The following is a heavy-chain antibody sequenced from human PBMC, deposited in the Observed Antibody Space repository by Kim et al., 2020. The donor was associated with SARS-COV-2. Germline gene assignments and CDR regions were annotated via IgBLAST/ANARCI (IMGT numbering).Heavy chain of an antibody. Sequence: VKGRFTISREKAKNSLYLQMNSLGAGDTAVYYCARGRARFGEYYPNWFDPWGQGTLVTVSS. V-gene: IGHV3-13*01. CDR3: ARGRARFGEYYPNWFDP. D-gene: IGHD3-10*02. J-gene: IGHJ5*02.